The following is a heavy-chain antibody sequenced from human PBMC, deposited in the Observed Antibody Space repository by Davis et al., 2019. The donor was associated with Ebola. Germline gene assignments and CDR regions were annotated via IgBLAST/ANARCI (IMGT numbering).Heavy chain of an antibody. CDR1: GDSISSSNW. V-gene: IGHV4-4*02. CDR2: IYHSGST. D-gene: IGHD5-12*01. CDR3: ARHRGARGYVAKYYFDY. Sequence: SETLSLTCAVSGDSISSSNWWSWVRQPPGKGLEWIGEIYHSGSTNYNPSLKSRVTISVDKSKNQFSLKLSSVTAADTAVYYCARHRGARGYVAKYYFDYWGQGTLVTVSS. J-gene: IGHJ4*02.